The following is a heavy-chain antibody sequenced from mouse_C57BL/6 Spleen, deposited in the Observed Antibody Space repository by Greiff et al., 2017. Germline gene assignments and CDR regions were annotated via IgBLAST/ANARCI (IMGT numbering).Heavy chain of an antibody. D-gene: IGHD1-1*01. CDR2: ISSGSSTI. CDR3: ARGHYGSSPFDY. J-gene: IGHJ2*01. CDR1: GFTFSDYG. Sequence: EVQLVESGGGLVQPGGSLTLSCAASGFTFSDYGMHWVRQAPEKGLAWVAYISSGSSTIYYADTVTGRFTISRDNAKNSLLLQMTSLRSEDTDMYDCARGHYGSSPFDYWGQGTTLTVSS. V-gene: IGHV5-17*01.